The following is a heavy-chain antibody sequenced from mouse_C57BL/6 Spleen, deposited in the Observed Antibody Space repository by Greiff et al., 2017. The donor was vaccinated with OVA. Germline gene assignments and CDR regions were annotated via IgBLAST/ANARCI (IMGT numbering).Heavy chain of an antibody. CDR3: ASDTGTAGLCAY. CDR2: IWGVGST. Sequence: VKLQESGPGLVAPSQSLSITCTVSGFSLTSYGVDWVRQSPGKGLEWLGVIWGVGSTNYNSALKSRLSISKDNSKSQVFLKMNSLQTDDTAMYYCASDTGTAGLCAYWGQGTLVTVSA. CDR1: GFSLTSYG. J-gene: IGHJ3*01. V-gene: IGHV2-6*01. D-gene: IGHD4-1*01.